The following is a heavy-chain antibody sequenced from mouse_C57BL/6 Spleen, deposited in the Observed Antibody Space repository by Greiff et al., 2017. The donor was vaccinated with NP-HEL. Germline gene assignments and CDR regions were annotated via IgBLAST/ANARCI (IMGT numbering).Heavy chain of an antibody. J-gene: IGHJ4*01. Sequence: EVKVVESEGGLVQPGSSMKLSCTASGFTFSDYYMAWVRQVPEKGLEWVANINYDGSSTYYLDSLKSRFIISRDNAKNILYLQMSSLKSEDTATYYCARDRDYDGHYYAMDYWGQGTSVTVSS. V-gene: IGHV5-16*01. CDR2: INYDGSST. CDR1: GFTFSDYY. CDR3: ARDRDYDGHYYAMDY. D-gene: IGHD2-3*01.